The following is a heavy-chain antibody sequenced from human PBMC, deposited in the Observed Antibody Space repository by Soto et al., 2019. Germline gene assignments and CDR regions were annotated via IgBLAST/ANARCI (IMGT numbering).Heavy chain of an antibody. Sequence: PSETLSLTCAVSRAPVNTANWWSWVRQPPGKALEWIGDIFHSGSTNYNPSLKSRVTISIDSSKNQFSLKLTSVTAADTAVYFCARVALTRTPNYHFCHMDVWGKGTPVTVSS. D-gene: IGHD1-7*01. CDR2: IFHSGST. J-gene: IGHJ6*03. CDR1: RAPVNTANW. V-gene: IGHV4-4*02. CDR3: ARVALTRTPNYHFCHMDV.